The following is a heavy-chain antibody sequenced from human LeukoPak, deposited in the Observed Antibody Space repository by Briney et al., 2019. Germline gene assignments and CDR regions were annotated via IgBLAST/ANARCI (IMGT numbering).Heavy chain of an antibody. CDR1: GYTFTSYY. CDR3: ARDKSFGSSPLDAFDI. CDR2: INPSGGST. D-gene: IGHD2-15*01. Sequence: ASVKVSCKASGYTFTSYYMHRVRQAPGQGLEWMGIINPSGGSTSYAQKFQGRVTMTRDTSTSTVYMELSSLRSEDTAVYYCARDKSFGSSPLDAFDIWGQGTMVTVSS. J-gene: IGHJ3*02. V-gene: IGHV1-46*01.